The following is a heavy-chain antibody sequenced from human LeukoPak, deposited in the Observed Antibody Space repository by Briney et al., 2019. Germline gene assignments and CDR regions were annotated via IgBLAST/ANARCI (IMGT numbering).Heavy chain of an antibody. CDR2: INHSGST. J-gene: IGHJ4*02. CDR3: ARELNDYGDYARARYFDY. V-gene: IGHV4-39*07. D-gene: IGHD4-17*01. Sequence: SETLSLTCTVSGGSISSSSYYWSWIRQPPGKGLEWIGEINHSGSTNYNPSLKSRVTISVDTSKNQFSLKLSSVTAADTAVYYCARELNDYGDYARARYFDYWGQGTLVTVSS. CDR1: GGSISSSSYY.